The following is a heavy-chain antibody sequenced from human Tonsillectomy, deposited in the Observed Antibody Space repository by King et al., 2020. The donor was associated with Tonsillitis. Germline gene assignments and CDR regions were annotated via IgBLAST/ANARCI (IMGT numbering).Heavy chain of an antibody. V-gene: IGHV4-61*01. J-gene: IGHJ4*02. CDR1: GGSVSSGSYY. D-gene: IGHD1-26*01. Sequence: VQLQESGPGLVKPSETLSLTCTVSGGSVSSGSYYWSWIRQPPGKGLEWIGYIYYSGSTNYNPSLKSRVTISVDTSKNQFSLKLSSVTAADTAVYYCARMDSGSYGRADYWGQGTLVTVSS. CDR2: IYYSGST. CDR3: ARMDSGSYGRADY.